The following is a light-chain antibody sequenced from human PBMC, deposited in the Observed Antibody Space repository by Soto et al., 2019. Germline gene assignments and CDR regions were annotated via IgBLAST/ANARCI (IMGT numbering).Light chain of an antibody. J-gene: IGKJ2*01. V-gene: IGKV3-15*01. CDR2: GAS. CDR3: QQYYNWPYT. CDR1: QSVSSN. Sequence: EKVMTQSPATLSVSPGERATLSCRASQSVSSNLAWYQQKPGQAPRLLIYGASTRATGSPARFSGSGSGTEFTLTISSLQSEDFAVYYCQQYYNWPYTFGQGTKLEIK.